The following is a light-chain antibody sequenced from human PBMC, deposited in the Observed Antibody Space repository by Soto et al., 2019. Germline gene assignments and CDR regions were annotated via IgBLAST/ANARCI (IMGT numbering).Light chain of an antibody. V-gene: IGKV3-11*01. J-gene: IGKJ1*01. CDR1: QSVSSY. CDR3: QQRSNWPRS. CDR2: DAS. Sequence: EIVLTQSPASLSLSPGERATLSSRASQSVSSYLAWYQQKPGQAPRLLIYDASNRATGIPARFSGSGSGTDFTLTISSREPEDFAVYYCQQRSNWPRSFGQGTKVEIK.